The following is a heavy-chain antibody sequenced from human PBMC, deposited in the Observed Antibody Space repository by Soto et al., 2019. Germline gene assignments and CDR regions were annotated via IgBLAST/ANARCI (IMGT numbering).Heavy chain of an antibody. V-gene: IGHV3-49*03. CDR3: ARYTYTSRYSYYGMDV. J-gene: IGHJ6*02. CDR1: GFTFGDYA. D-gene: IGHD6-13*01. Sequence: GGSLRLSCTTSGFTFGDYAMSWFRQAPGKGLEWVGVVRSKAYGGTTDYAASVKGRFDISRDDSKSIAYLQMNSVTTEDTAVYFCARYTYTSRYSYYGMDVWGPGTTVTVSS. CDR2: VRSKAYGGTT.